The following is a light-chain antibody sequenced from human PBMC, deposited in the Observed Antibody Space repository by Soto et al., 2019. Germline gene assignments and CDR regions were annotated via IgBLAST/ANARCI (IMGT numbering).Light chain of an antibody. CDR2: SNN. CDR3: AAWDDSLNGPV. J-gene: IGLJ1*01. V-gene: IGLV1-44*01. Sequence: QLVLTQPPSASGTPGQRVTISCSGSSSNIGRNTVNWYQQLPGTAPNLLIYSNNQRPSGVPDRFSGSKSGTSASLAISGLQSEDEADYYCAAWDDSLNGPVFGTGTKVTVL. CDR1: SSNIGRNT.